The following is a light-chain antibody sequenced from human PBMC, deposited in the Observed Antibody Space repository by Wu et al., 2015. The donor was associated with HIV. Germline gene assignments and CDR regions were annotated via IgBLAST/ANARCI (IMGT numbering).Light chain of an antibody. Sequence: VVMTQSPATLSVSSGERATLSCRATQSVSNRYLAWYQQRPGQAPRLLIYGASSRATGIPDRFSGSGSGTDFTLTIDRLESQDSAVYFCQQYGSSSLTFGGGSKVEIK. CDR1: QSVSNRY. CDR3: QQYGSSSLT. V-gene: IGKV3-20*01. CDR2: GAS. J-gene: IGKJ4*01.